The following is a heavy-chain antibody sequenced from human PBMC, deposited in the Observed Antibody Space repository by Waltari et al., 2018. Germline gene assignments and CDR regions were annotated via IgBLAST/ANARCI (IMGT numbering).Heavy chain of an antibody. V-gene: IGHV4-34*01. CDR1: GGSFSGYQ. D-gene: IGHD3-3*01. CDR3: GRGPHYDFWSGYYRY. Sequence: QVQLQQWGAGLLKPSETLSLTCAVYGGSFSGYQWNWIRQPPGKGLEWIGEISHSGSTKYNPAFKGRVTIAMETSKNQFSLRLNSVTAADTAMYYCGRGPHYDFWSGYYRYWGQGSLVTVSS. CDR2: ISHSGST. J-gene: IGHJ4*02.